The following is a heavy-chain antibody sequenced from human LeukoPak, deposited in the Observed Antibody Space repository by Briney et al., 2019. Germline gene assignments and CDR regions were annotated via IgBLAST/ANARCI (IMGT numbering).Heavy chain of an antibody. Sequence: SETLSLTCTVSGGFISSYYWSWIRQPPGKGLEWIGYIYYSGSTNYNPSLKSRVTISVDTSKNQFSLKLSSVTAADTAVYYCAIGSDSSGGDYWGQGTLVTVSS. V-gene: IGHV4-59*01. CDR1: GGFISSYY. J-gene: IGHJ4*02. D-gene: IGHD6-19*01. CDR2: IYYSGST. CDR3: AIGSDSSGGDY.